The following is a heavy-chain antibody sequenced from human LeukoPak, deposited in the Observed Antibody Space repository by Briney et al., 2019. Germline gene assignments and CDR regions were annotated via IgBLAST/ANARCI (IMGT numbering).Heavy chain of an antibody. CDR1: GFTFSSYS. J-gene: IGHJ3*02. D-gene: IGHD1-26*01. CDR3: ARFSGNDAFDI. Sequence: GGSLRLSCAASGFTFSSYSMNWVRQAPGKGLEWVSSISSSSSYIYYADSVKGRFTISRDNAKNSLYLQMNSLRAEDTAVYYCARFSGNDAFDIWGQGTMVTVSP. CDR2: ISSSSSYI. V-gene: IGHV3-21*01.